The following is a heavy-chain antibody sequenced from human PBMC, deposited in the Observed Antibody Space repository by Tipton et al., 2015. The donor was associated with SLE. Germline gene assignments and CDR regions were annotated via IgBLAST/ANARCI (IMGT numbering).Heavy chain of an antibody. V-gene: IGHV4-61*02. J-gene: IGHJ4*02. CDR2: IFTSGNT. D-gene: IGHD3-22*01. Sequence: TLSLTCTVSGGSLSGDTYYWSWIRQPAGEGLEWIGRIFTSGNTNYNPSLERRVTISLDTSRSQFSLRLSSVTAADTAVYYCAGDSRGSYYDRGGYYQLANRHFDLWGRGILVSFSS. CDR1: GGSLSGDTYY. CDR3: AGDSRGSYYDRGGYYQLANRHFDL.